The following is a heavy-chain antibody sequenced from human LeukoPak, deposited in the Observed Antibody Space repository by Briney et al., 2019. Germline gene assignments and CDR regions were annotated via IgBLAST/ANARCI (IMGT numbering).Heavy chain of an antibody. CDR1: GGSISSGGYS. Sequence: PSQTLSLTCAISGGSISSGGYSWSWIRQPPGKGLEWIGYIYHSGSTYYNPSLKSRVTISVDRSKNQFSLKLSSVTAADTAVYYCARAAPADIAVVPAAMNMVWGDAFDIWGQGTMVTVSS. D-gene: IGHD2-2*01. V-gene: IGHV4-30-2*01. J-gene: IGHJ3*02. CDR3: ARAAPADIAVVPAAMNMVWGDAFDI. CDR2: IYHSGST.